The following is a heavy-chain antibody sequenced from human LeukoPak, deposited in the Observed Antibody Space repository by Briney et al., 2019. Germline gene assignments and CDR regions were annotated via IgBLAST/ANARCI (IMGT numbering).Heavy chain of an antibody. CDR3: AREIPLTY. CDR1: GFTFRSYS. Sequence: GGPLRLSCAASGFTFRSYSMNWVRKAPGKGLEWVSSISSSSSYIYYTDSVKGRFTISRDNAKNSLYLQMNSLRAEDTAVYYCAREIPLTYWGQGTLVTVSS. CDR2: ISSSSSYI. J-gene: IGHJ4*02. D-gene: IGHD2-2*02. V-gene: IGHV3-21*01.